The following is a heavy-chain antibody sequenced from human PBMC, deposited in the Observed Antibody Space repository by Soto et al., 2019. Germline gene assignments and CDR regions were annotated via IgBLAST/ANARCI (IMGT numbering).Heavy chain of an antibody. Sequence: PSETLSLTCTVSGGSISSYYWSWIRQPPGKGLEWIGYIYYSGSTNYNPSLKSRVTISVDTSKNQFSLKLSSVTAADTAVYYCARARGGSLGSPVNWFDPWGQGTLVTVSS. CDR3: ARARGGSLGSPVNWFDP. CDR2: IYYSGST. V-gene: IGHV4-59*01. J-gene: IGHJ5*02. D-gene: IGHD3-16*01. CDR1: GGSISSYY.